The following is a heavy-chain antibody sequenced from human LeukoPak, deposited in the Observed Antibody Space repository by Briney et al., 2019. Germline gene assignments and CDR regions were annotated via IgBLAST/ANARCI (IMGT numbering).Heavy chain of an antibody. Sequence: SETLSLTCTVSGGSISSYYWSWIRQPPGKGLEWIGYIYYSGSTNYNPSLKSRVTVSVDTSKNQFSLKLSSVTAADTAVYYCATRTLTYWYFDLWGRGTLVTVSS. J-gene: IGHJ2*01. CDR3: ATRTLTYWYFDL. V-gene: IGHV4-59*01. D-gene: IGHD1-14*01. CDR1: GGSISSYY. CDR2: IYYSGST.